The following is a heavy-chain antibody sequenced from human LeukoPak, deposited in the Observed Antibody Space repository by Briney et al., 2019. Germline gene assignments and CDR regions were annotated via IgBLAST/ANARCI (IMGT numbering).Heavy chain of an antibody. V-gene: IGHV3-66*04. J-gene: IGHJ4*02. D-gene: IGHD3-22*01. CDR2: IYTGGNT. CDR1: GFSVSGNY. Sequence: GGSLRLSCAASGFSVSGNYMNWVRQAPGKGLEWVSVIYTGGNTYYADSVKGRFTISRDNSKNTLYLQMNSLRAEDTAVYYCAKLPYYYDSSGWDYWGQGTLVTVSS. CDR3: AKLPYYYDSSGWDY.